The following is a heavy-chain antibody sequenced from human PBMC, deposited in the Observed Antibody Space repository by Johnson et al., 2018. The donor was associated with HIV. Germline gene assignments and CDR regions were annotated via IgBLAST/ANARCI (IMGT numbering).Heavy chain of an antibody. Sequence: EVQLVESGGGLVQPGGSLRLSCAASGFTFRSYWMSWVRQAPGTGLEWLANINLDGSEKNYVDSVKGRFTISRDNAKNSLYLQMNSLRAEDTALYYCAKGRMGASGSYNVWGQGTMVTVYS. CDR1: GFTFRSYW. CDR2: INLDGSEK. J-gene: IGHJ3*01. CDR3: AKGRMGASGSYNV. V-gene: IGHV3-7*02. D-gene: IGHD1-26*01.